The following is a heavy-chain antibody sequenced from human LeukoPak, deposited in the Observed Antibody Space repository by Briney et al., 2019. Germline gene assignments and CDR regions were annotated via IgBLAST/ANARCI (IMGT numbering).Heavy chain of an antibody. CDR1: GYPFDNFG. V-gene: IGHV1-18*01. D-gene: IGHD4-17*01. J-gene: IGHJ4*02. CDR3: ARDRLGGDLAGESLY. CDR2: ISAYNGNT. Sequence: AAVKVSCKASGYPFDNFGLTWVRQAPGQGLEWMGWISAYNGNTHYAQKFRGRLTMTTDTSTTTAYLELRSLKSDDTAVYYCARDRLGGDLAGESLYWGQGTLVTVSS.